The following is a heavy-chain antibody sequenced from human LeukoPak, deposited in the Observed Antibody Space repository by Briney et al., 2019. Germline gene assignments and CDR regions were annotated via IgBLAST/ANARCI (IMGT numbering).Heavy chain of an antibody. J-gene: IGHJ4*02. CDR2: INWNGHNT. Sequence: GGPLRLSCTASGFSIDEYAMTWVRQAPGKGLEWVSGINWNGHNTGYEDSVRGRFTISRDNAKNSLYLQMNSLRAEDTALYYCAREPSLLCSGGSCYPDYWGQGTLVTVSS. CDR3: AREPSLLCSGGSCYPDY. CDR1: GFSIDEYA. V-gene: IGHV3-20*04. D-gene: IGHD2-15*01.